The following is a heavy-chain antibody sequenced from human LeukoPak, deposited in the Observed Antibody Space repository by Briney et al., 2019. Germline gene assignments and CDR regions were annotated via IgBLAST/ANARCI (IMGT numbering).Heavy chain of an antibody. CDR2: ISGSGGSA. D-gene: IGHD2-2*01. Sequence: GGSLRLSCAASGFTFSSYAMSWVRQAPGKGLEWVSAISGSGGSAYYADSVKGRFTISRDNSKNTLYLQMNSLRAEDTAVYYCAKPDPGSYCSSTSCYPCYYYYYMDVWGKGTTVTVSS. CDR1: GFTFSSYA. J-gene: IGHJ6*03. V-gene: IGHV3-23*01. CDR3: AKPDPGSYCSSTSCYPCYYYYYMDV.